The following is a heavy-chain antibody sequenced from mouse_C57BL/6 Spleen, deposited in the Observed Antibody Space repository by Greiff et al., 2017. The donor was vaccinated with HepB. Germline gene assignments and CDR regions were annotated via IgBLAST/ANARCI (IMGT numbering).Heavy chain of an antibody. D-gene: IGHD2-5*01. V-gene: IGHV5-6*01. Sequence: EVQLVESGGDLVKPGGSLKLSCAASGFTFSSYGMSWVRQTPDKRLEWVATISSGGSYTYYPDSVKGRFTISRDNAKNTLYLQMRSLKSEDTAMYYCARHYYSNYGDYAMDYWGQGTSVTVSS. CDR1: GFTFSSYG. CDR2: ISSGGSYT. CDR3: ARHYYSNYGDYAMDY. J-gene: IGHJ4*01.